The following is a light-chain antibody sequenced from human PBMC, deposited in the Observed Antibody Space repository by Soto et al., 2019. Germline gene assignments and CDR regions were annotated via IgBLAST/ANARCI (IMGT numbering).Light chain of an antibody. V-gene: IGLV2-14*01. CDR3: RSYTTIXTVV. Sequence: QSLLTQPASVSGSPVQSITISCTGTSSDICTYKYLSWFKHHPGTSPKLIIFEVSNRPSGIYDRFYGFKSANTAYLTISGVQPEDEADYHCRSYTTIXTVVVGGGSK. J-gene: IGLJ2*01. CDR2: EVS. CDR1: SSDICTYKY.